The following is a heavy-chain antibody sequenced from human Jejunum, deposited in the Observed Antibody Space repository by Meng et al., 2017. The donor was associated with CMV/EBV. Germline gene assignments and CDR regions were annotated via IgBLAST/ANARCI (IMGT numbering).Heavy chain of an antibody. CDR1: DGSVNNNNW. Sequence: SDGSVNNNNWWTWVRQPPGKGLEWIGEIYHSGTTNYNPSLKSRVTISLDKSKNQFFLKVTSVTAADTAVYYCARKVSSGDYLNWVDPWGQGTLVTVSS. J-gene: IGHJ5*02. CDR2: IYHSGTT. CDR3: ARKVSSGDYLNWVDP. V-gene: IGHV4-4*02. D-gene: IGHD3-22*01.